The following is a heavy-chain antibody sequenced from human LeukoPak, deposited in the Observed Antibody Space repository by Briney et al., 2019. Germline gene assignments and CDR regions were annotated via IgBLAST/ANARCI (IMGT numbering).Heavy chain of an antibody. V-gene: IGHV3-15*01. Sequence: GGSLRLSCAASGFTFSNAWMSWVRQVPGKGLEWVGRIKSKTDGGTTDYAAPVKGRFTISRDGSKNTLYLQMNSLKTEDTAVYYCTTEGSGNYYGSGSSYYYYGMDVWGKGTTVTVSS. CDR1: GFTFSNAW. D-gene: IGHD3-10*01. CDR3: TTEGSGNYYGSGSSYYYYGMDV. J-gene: IGHJ6*04. CDR2: IKSKTDGGTT.